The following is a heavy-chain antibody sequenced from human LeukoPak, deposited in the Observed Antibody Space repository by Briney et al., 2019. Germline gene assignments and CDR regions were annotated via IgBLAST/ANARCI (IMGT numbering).Heavy chain of an antibody. CDR3: ARGSYDSSDFEYFHH. J-gene: IGHJ1*01. CDR2: INPNSGGT. Sequence: ASVTVSCKASGYTFTGNYMHWVRQAPGQGLEWMGWINPNSGGTNYAQKFQGRVTMTRDTSIGTAYMELNRLRSDDTAVYYCARGSYDSSDFEYFHHWGQGTWSPSPQ. CDR1: GYTFTGNY. D-gene: IGHD3-22*01. V-gene: IGHV1-2*02.